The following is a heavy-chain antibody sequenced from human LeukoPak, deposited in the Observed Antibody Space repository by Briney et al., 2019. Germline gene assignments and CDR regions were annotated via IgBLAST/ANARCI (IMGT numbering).Heavy chain of an antibody. CDR2: IYYSGST. J-gene: IGHJ5*02. V-gene: IGHV4-61*08. CDR1: GGSISSGGYY. CDR3: ARKHSSMINWFDP. D-gene: IGHD6-13*01. Sequence: PSQTLSLTCTVSGGSISSGGYYWSWIRQPPGKGLEWIGYIYYSGSTNYNPSLKSRVTISVDTSKNQFSLKLSSVTAADTAVYYCARKHSSMINWFDPWGQGTLVTVSS.